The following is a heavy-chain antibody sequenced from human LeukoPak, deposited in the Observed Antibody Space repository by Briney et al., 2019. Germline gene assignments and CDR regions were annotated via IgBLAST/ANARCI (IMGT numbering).Heavy chain of an antibody. CDR1: GGSISSSSYY. CDR2: IYYSGST. J-gene: IGHJ5*02. CDR3: ARSEPPFRVGGRWGGMAWFDP. V-gene: IGHV4-61*01. D-gene: IGHD3-3*01. Sequence: SETLSLTCTVSGGSISSSSYYWSWIRQPPGKGLEWIGYIYYSGSTNYNPSLKSRVTISVDTSKNQFSLKLSSVTAADTAVYYCARSEPPFRVGGRWGGMAWFDPWGQGTLVTVSS.